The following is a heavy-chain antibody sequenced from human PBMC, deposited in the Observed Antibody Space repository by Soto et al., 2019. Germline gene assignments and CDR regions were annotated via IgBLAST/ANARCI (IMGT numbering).Heavy chain of an antibody. V-gene: IGHV1-69*13. Sequence: SVKVSCKASGGTFSSYAISWVRQAPGQGLEWMGGIIPIFGTANYAQKFQGRVTITADESTSTAYMELSSLRSEDTAVYYCARGLNGYLYYFDYWGQGTLVTVSS. CDR2: IIPIFGTA. CDR3: ARGLNGYLYYFDY. D-gene: IGHD5-18*01. CDR1: GGTFSSYA. J-gene: IGHJ4*02.